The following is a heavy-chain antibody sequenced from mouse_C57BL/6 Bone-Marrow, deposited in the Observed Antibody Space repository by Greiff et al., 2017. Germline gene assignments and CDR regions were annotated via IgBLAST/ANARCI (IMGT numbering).Heavy chain of an antibody. CDR2: ISSGGSYT. CDR3: ASLYDGSTGYFDY. J-gene: IGHJ2*01. V-gene: IGHV5-6*01. D-gene: IGHD2-3*01. CDR1: GFTFSSYG. Sequence: EVQLVESGGDLVKPGGSLKLSCAASGFTFSSYGMSWVRQTPDKRLEWVATISSGGSYTDYPDSVKGRFTISRDTAKNTLYLQMSSLKSEDTAMYYCASLYDGSTGYFDYWGQGTTLTVSS.